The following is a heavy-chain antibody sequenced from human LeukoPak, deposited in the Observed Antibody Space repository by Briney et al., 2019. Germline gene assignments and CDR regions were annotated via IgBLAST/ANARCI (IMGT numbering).Heavy chain of an antibody. CDR2: TSGDGITT. J-gene: IGHJ4*02. CDR1: GXTFHNYA. V-gene: IGHV3-43*02. Sequence: GGSLRLSCAASGXTFHNYAIHWVRQTPGKGLEWVSLTSGDGITTYFADSVKGRFTISRDNSKSSLFLQMNSLRTEDTALYYCARDHVYGGADYWGQGTLVTVSS. D-gene: IGHD5/OR15-5a*01. CDR3: ARDHVYGGADY.